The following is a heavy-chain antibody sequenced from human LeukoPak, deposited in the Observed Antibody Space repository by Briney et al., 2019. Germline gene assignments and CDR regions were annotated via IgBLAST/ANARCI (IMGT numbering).Heavy chain of an antibody. V-gene: IGHV3-23*01. CDR3: ARRGYDSSGYYSQN. CDR2: INGNGGST. D-gene: IGHD3-22*01. J-gene: IGHJ1*01. CDR1: GFTFSNYA. Sequence: GGSLRLSCAASGFTFSNYAMSWVRQAPGKGLEWVSGINGNGGSTYNADSVKGRFTISRDNSKNTLYLQMNSLRAEDTAVYYCARRGYDSSGYYSQNWGQGTLVTVSS.